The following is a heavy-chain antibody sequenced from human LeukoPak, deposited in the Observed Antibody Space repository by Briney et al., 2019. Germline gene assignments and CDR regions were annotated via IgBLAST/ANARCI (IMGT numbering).Heavy chain of an antibody. CDR3: ARDLSWGSFTS. CDR1: GFTFSSYG. D-gene: IGHD3-16*01. Sequence: GGSLRLSCAASGFTFSSYGMSWVRQAPGKGLEWVAIIKQDGSEKYYVDSVKGRFTISRDNAKNSLYLQMNSLRVEDTAVYYCARDLSWGSFTSWGQGTLVTVSS. J-gene: IGHJ4*02. CDR2: IKQDGSEK. V-gene: IGHV3-7*01.